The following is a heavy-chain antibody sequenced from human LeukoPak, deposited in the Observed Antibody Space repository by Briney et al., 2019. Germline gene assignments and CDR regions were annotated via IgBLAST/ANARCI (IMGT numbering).Heavy chain of an antibody. J-gene: IGHJ6*03. CDR3: ARVSSLTQLYYYYYYMDV. Sequence: SETLSLTCTVSGYSISSGYYWGWIRQPPGKGLEWIGSIYHSGSTYYNPSLKSRVTISVDTSKNQFSLKLSSVTAADTAVYYCARVSSLTQLYYYYYYMDVWGKGATVTVSS. CDR2: IYHSGST. V-gene: IGHV4-38-2*02. CDR1: GYSISSGYY. D-gene: IGHD6-13*01.